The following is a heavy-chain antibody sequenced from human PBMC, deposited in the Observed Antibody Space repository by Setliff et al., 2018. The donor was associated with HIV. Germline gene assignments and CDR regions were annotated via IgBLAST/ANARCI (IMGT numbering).Heavy chain of an antibody. CDR2: IYSVGIT. J-gene: IGHJ4*02. CDR3: ARDSPLSHFDY. CDR1: GFTVSSNS. V-gene: IGHV3-53*01. Sequence: GSLRLSCAASGFTVSSNSMSWVRQAPGKGLEWVSVIYSVGITYYTDSVKGRFTISRDNYKNTLYLQMNSLRPEDTAVYYCARDSPLSHFDYWGQGILVTVSS.